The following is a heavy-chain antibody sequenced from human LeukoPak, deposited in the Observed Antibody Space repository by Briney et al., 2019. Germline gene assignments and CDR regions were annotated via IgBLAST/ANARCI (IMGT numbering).Heavy chain of an antibody. V-gene: IGHV4-38-2*02. CDR1: GYSISSGYY. CDR2: IYHSGST. D-gene: IGHD3-3*01. Sequence: SETLSLTCTVSGYSISSGYYWGWIRQPPGKGLEWIGSIYHSGSTYYKPSLKSRVTISVDTSKNQFSLKLSSVTAADTAVYYCARTFERITIFDNWFDPWGQGTLVTVSS. J-gene: IGHJ5*02. CDR3: ARTFERITIFDNWFDP.